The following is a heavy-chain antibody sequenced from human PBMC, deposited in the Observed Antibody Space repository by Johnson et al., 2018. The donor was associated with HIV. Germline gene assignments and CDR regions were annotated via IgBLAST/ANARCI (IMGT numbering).Heavy chain of an antibody. CDR2: INWNGGST. J-gene: IGHJ3*02. CDR3: AIKCPVRNTQHAAFDI. Sequence: QVQLVESGGGLVKPGGSLRLSCAASGFTFSDYYMSWIRQAPGKGLEWVAGINWNGGSTGYADSVKGRFTISRDNTKNSLYLQMNSLRAEDTAVYYCAIKCPVRNTQHAAFDIWGQGTMVTVSS. D-gene: IGHD5/OR15-5a*01. CDR1: GFTFSDYY. V-gene: IGHV3-11*04.